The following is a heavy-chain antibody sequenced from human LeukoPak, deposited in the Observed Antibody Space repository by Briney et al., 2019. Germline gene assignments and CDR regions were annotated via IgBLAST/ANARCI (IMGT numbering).Heavy chain of an antibody. J-gene: IGHJ6*02. CDR3: ARVDCSSTSLCYYYYYGMDV. D-gene: IGHD2-2*01. V-gene: IGHV4-34*01. CDR1: GGSISSYY. Sequence: SETLSLICTVSGGSISSYYWSWIRQPPGKGLEWIGEINHSGSTNYNPSLKSRVTISVDTSKNQFSLKLSSVTAADTAVYYCARVDCSSTSLCYYYYYGMDVWGQGTTVTVSS. CDR2: INHSGST.